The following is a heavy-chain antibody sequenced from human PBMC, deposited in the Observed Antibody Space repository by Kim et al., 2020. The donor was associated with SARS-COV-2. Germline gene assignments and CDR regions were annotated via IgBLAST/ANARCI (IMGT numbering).Heavy chain of an antibody. J-gene: IGHJ6*02. CDR1: GFNFSNYE. CDR2: ISGDGDTI. V-gene: IGHV3-48*03. D-gene: IGHD3-16*01. Sequence: GGSLRLSCAASGFNFSNYEMHWVRQPPGKGLEWVSYISGDGDTIYYADSVKSRFTISRDNAKKSLYLQMNSLGVEDTALYYCARGREKQWIIVYSYYYAMDVWGQGTTVAVSS. CDR3: ARGREKQWIIVYSYYYAMDV.